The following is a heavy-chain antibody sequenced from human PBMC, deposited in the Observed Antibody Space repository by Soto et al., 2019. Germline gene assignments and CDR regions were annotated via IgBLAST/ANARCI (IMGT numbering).Heavy chain of an antibody. Sequence: PGESLKISCKGSGYSFTSYWIIWVRQMPGKGLERMGRIDPSDSYTNYSPSFQGHVTISADKSISTAYLQWSSLKASDTAMYYCARLPYYYDSSGYNYYYYGMDVWGQGTTVTVSS. D-gene: IGHD3-22*01. J-gene: IGHJ6*02. CDR2: IDPSDSYT. CDR1: GYSFTSYW. V-gene: IGHV5-10-1*01. CDR3: ARLPYYYDSSGYNYYYYGMDV.